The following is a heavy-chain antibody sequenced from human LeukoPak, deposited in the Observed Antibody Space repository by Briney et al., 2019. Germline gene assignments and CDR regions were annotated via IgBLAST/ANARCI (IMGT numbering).Heavy chain of an antibody. CDR1: GFPFSSHG. V-gene: IGHV3-23*01. J-gene: IGHJ4*02. CDR3: ATYRQVLLPFES. CDR2: IFPSGGEI. Sequence: GGSLRLSCAASGFPFSSHGMSWVRQAPGKGLEWVSSIFPSGGEIHYADSVRGRFTISRDNSKSTLSLQMNSLRAEDTAIYYCATYRQVLLPFESWGQGTLVTVSS. D-gene: IGHD2-8*02.